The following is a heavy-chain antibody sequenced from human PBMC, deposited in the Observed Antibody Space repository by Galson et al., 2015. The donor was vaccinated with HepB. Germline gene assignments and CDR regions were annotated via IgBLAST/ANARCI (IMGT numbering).Heavy chain of an antibody. D-gene: IGHD2-2*02. CDR3: ARAVVPAAIQGYYYYYMDV. J-gene: IGHJ6*03. CDR1: GDSVSSNSAA. V-gene: IGHV6-1*01. Sequence: CAISGDSVSSNSAAWNWIRQSPSGGLEWLGRTYYKSKWFNAYAISVKSRITISPDTSKNQFSLQLNSVTPEDTAVYYCARAVVPAAIQGYYYYYMDVWGKGTTVTVSS. CDR2: TYYKSKWFN.